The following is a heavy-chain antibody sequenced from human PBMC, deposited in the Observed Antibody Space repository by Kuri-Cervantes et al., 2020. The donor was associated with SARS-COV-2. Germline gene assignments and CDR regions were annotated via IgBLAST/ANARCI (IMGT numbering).Heavy chain of an antibody. CDR2: INPNSGGT. V-gene: IGHV1-2*04. Sequence: ASVKVSCKASGYTFTGYYMHWVRQAPGQGLEWVGWINPNSGGTNYAQKFQGWVTMTRDTSINTAYMELSRLRSDDTAVYYCARARVRGLITAYYYYGMDVWGQGTTVTVSS. D-gene: IGHD3-10*01. J-gene: IGHJ6*02. CDR3: ARARVRGLITAYYYYGMDV. CDR1: GYTFTGYY.